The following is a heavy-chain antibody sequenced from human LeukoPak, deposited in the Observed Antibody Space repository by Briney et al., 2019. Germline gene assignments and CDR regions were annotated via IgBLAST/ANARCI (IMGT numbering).Heavy chain of an antibody. CDR2: INHSGST. J-gene: IGHJ4*02. V-gene: IGHV4-34*01. CDR3: ARGGGWYQDY. Sequence: SETLSLTRAVYGGSFSGYYWSWIRQPPGKGLEWIGEINHSGSTNYNPSLKSRVTISVDTSKNQFSLKLSSVTAADTAVYYCARGGGWYQDYWGQGTLVTVSS. D-gene: IGHD6-19*01. CDR1: GGSFSGYY.